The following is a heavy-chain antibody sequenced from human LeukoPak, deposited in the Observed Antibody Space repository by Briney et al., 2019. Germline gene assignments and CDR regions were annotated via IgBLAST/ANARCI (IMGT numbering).Heavy chain of an antibody. CDR1: GFTFSSYG. Sequence: GGSLRLSCAASGFTFSSYGMHWVRQAPGKGLEWVAVISYDGSNKYYADSVKGRFTISRDNSKNTLYLQMNSLRAEDTAVYYCAKIATGRVDYWGQGTLVTVSS. CDR3: AKIATGRVDY. D-gene: IGHD1-1*01. V-gene: IGHV3-30*18. J-gene: IGHJ4*02. CDR2: ISYDGSNK.